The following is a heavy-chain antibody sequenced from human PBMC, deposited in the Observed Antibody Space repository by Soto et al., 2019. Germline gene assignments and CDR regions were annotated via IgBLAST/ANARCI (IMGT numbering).Heavy chain of an antibody. V-gene: IGHV1-2*02. J-gene: IGHJ5*02. D-gene: IGHD1-1*01. CDR2: INPNNGAT. CDR3: ASHDPGARFDP. CDR1: RYIFTAYF. Sequence: QVQLVQSGAEVKKPGASVKVSCKAPRYIFTAYFMHWVRQAPGQGLEWMGWINPNNGATHYGLSFHGRVTMTRDTSIRTAYMELSSLRSDYTAVYYCASHDPGARFDPWGQGTLVIVSS.